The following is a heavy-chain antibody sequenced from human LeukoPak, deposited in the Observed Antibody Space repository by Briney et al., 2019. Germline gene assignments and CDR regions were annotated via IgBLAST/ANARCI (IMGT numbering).Heavy chain of an antibody. J-gene: IGHJ3*02. CDR2: IYYSGSS. Sequence: KPSETLSLTCTVSGYSISSGYYWGWIRQPPGKGLEWIGYIYYSGSSNYNPSLKSRVTISVDTSKNQISLKLSSVTAADTAVYYCARNKYYYDSSGYYFGAFDIWGQGAMVTVSS. CDR1: GYSISSGYY. D-gene: IGHD3-22*01. V-gene: IGHV4-61*01. CDR3: ARNKYYYDSSGYYFGAFDI.